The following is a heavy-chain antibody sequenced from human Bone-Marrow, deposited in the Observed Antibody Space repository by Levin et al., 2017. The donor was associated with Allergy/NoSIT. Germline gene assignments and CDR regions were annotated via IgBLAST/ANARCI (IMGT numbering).Heavy chain of an antibody. CDR1: GGSIGSGGYS. CDR3: ARAYSHDYGDFGRGLVWFDP. CDR2: IYQSGST. V-gene: IGHV4-30-2*01. Sequence: SETLSLTCAVSGGSIGSGGYSWSWIRQPPGKGLEWVGSIYQSGSTYYNPSLRSRVTISVDRSKNHFSLNLSSVTAADTAVYFCARAYSHDYGDFGRGLVWFDPWGQGTLVNVSS. D-gene: IGHD4-17*01. J-gene: IGHJ5*02.